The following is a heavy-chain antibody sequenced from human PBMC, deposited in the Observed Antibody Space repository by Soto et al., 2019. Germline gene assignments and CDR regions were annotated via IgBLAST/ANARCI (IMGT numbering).Heavy chain of an antibody. Sequence: GGSLRLSCAASGFTFSSYAMSWVRQAPGKGLEWVSAISGSGGSTYYADSVKGRFTISRDNSKNTLYLQMNSLRAEDTAVYYCAKGGRGYCSGGSCYGGGDYWGQGTLVTVSS. J-gene: IGHJ4*02. D-gene: IGHD2-15*01. V-gene: IGHV3-23*01. CDR2: ISGSGGST. CDR3: AKGGRGYCSGGSCYGGGDY. CDR1: GFTFSSYA.